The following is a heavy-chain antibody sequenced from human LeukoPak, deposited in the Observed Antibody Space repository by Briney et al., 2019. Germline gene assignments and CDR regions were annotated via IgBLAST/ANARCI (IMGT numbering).Heavy chain of an antibody. J-gene: IGHJ4*02. CDR3: ATDGKAYTWDPDH. D-gene: IGHD2-2*02. CDR1: GYSLSELS. Sequence: GASVKVSCKVSGYSLSELSMHWVRQAPGKGLEWLGGFDPQKDEMIYSQKFRGRVTMTEDTSTDTGYMELSSLRFDDTAVYYCATDGKAYTWDPDHWGQGTLVTVSS. CDR2: FDPQKDEM. V-gene: IGHV1-24*01.